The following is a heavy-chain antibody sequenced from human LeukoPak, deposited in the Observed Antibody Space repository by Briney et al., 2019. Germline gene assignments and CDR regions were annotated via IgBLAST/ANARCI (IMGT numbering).Heavy chain of an antibody. V-gene: IGHV6-1*01. CDR2: TYYRSKRSN. J-gene: IGHJ4*02. CDR3: ARGSNDYRDYSFDY. CDR1: GDSVSSNSAA. Sequence: SQTLSLTCAISGDSVSSNSAAWNWIRQSPSRGLEWLGRTYYRSKRSNNYAVSVKSRITINSDTSKNQFALQLNSVTPEDTAVYYCARGSNDYRDYSFDYWGQGTLVTVSS. D-gene: IGHD4-17*01.